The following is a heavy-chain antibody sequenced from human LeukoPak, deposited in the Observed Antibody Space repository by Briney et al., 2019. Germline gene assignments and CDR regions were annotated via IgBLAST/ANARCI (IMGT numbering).Heavy chain of an antibody. Sequence: ASVKVSCKASGYTFTTYGISWVRQAPGQGLEWMGWSSPYNGNTNYAQKLRGRVTMTTDTSTSTAYMELRSLRSDDTAVYYCARRSPGLIPIDYWGQGTLVTVSS. D-gene: IGHD3/OR15-3a*01. CDR2: SSPYNGNT. V-gene: IGHV1-18*01. CDR1: GYTFTTYG. J-gene: IGHJ4*02. CDR3: ARRSPGLIPIDY.